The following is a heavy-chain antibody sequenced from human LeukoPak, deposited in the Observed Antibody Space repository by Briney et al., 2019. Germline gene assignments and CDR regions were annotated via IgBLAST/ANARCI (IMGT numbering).Heavy chain of an antibody. CDR3: AKKDSSGYYSFDY. CDR1: GFTFSSYA. CDR2: ISYDGSNK. V-gene: IGHV3-30*04. J-gene: IGHJ4*02. Sequence: GGSLRLSCAASGFTFSSYAMHWVRQAPGEGLEWVAVISYDGSNKYYADSVKGRFTISRDNSKNSLYLQMNSLRAEDTAVYYCAKKDSSGYYSFDYWGQGTLVTVSS. D-gene: IGHD3-22*01.